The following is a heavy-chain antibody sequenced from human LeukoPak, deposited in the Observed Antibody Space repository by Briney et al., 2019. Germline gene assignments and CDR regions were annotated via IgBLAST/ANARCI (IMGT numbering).Heavy chain of an antibody. Sequence: GGSLRLSCAASGFTFSSYGMSWVRQAPGKGLEWVSYISSSGSTIYYADSVKGRFTISRDNAKNTVYLQVHSLRVEDTAVYYCARQVPNDWGRAFDVWGQGTMVTVSS. CDR2: ISSSGSTI. D-gene: IGHD3-9*01. V-gene: IGHV3-48*04. J-gene: IGHJ3*01. CDR1: GFTFSSYG. CDR3: ARQVPNDWGRAFDV.